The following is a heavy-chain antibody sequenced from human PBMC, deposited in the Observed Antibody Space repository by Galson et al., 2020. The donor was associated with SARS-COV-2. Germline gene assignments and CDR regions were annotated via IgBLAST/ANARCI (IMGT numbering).Heavy chain of an antibody. J-gene: IGHJ3*02. CDR1: GGSVSGGDFR. D-gene: IGHD3-22*01. V-gene: IGHV4-61*08. CDR3: ARERMSQGYDESGYYYVVAADI. CDR2: IFDSGKT. Sequence: SETLSLTCSVSGGSVSGGDFRWSWIRQSPDKRLEWIGFIFDSGKTNYNPSLRGRLTISIDTSKNQFSLTLSSATAADTAVYFCARERMSQGYDESGYYYVVAADIWGQGTTVTVSS.